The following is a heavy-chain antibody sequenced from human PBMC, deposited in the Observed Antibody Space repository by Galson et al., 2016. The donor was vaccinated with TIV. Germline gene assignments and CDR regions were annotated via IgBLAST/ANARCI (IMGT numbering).Heavy chain of an antibody. CDR3: AREYGANTGFDY. J-gene: IGHJ4*02. V-gene: IGHV1-2*02. CDR2: INPSTGGA. CDR1: GYTFSDYY. Sequence: SVKVSCKASGYTFSDYYVHWVRQAPGQGLEWMGWINPSTGGAIFAQKFQARVTMTRDTSISTAYMELSRVIPDDTAVYYCAREYGANTGFDYWGQGTLVTVSS. D-gene: IGHD4-23*01.